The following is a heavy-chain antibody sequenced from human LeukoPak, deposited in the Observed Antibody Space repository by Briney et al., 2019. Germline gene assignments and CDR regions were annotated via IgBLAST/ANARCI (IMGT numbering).Heavy chain of an antibody. V-gene: IGHV3-48*03. CDR1: GFTFSSYE. CDR3: ARERIYGDYFDY. D-gene: IGHD4-17*01. J-gene: IGHJ4*02. Sequence: PGGSLRLSCAASGFTFSSYEFNWVRQVPGKGLDWVSYISSSGNTIYYADSVKGRFTVSRDNAKNSLFLQMNGLRAEDTAIYYRARERIYGDYFDYWGQGALVTVSS. CDR2: ISSSGNTI.